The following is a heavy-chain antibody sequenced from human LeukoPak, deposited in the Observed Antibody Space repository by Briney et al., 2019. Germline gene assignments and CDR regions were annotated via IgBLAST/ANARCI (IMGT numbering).Heavy chain of an antibody. CDR2: ISSSSSYI. J-gene: IGHJ3*02. D-gene: IGHD3-3*01. CDR3: EVGVVKDAFDI. V-gene: IGHV3-21*01. CDR1: GFTFSNYA. Sequence: GGSLRLSCAASGFTFSNYAMSWVRQAPGKGLEWVSSISSSSSYIYYADSVKGRFTISRDNAKNSLYLQMNSLRAEDTAVYYCEVGVVKDAFDIWGQGTMVTVSS.